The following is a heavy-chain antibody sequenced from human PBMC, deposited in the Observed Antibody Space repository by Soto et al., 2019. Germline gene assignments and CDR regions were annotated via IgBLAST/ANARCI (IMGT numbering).Heavy chain of an antibody. V-gene: IGHV3-15*01. CDR1: GINLTNAW. Sequence: EVHLVESGGGLVKPGGSLRVSCAASGINLTNAWMSWVRQASGKGLEWVGRIKSKTDGGTTDYAAPVKGRFTISRDESKNTLFLQMSSLKTEDTGVYHCTTGSFKWLGVHYYGMDVWGQGTTVTVSS. CDR2: IKSKTDGGTT. CDR3: TTGSFKWLGVHYYGMDV. J-gene: IGHJ6*02. D-gene: IGHD6-19*01.